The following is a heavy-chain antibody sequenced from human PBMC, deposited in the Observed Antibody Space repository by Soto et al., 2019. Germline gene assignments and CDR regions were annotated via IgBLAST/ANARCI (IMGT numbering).Heavy chain of an antibody. J-gene: IGHJ5*01. CDR1: RFIFSDYA. Sequence: DVQLLESGGGLVQPGGSLTLSCAASRFIFSDYAMNWVRQAPGKGLEWVSSIGGGNTDRYYADSVKGRFIISRDNSKNTMDLQMNSRRDDDTAVYYCAKDAVSYNGKWDWFDSWGQGTLVTVSS. V-gene: IGHV3-23*01. CDR3: AKDAVSYNGKWDWFDS. D-gene: IGHD1-26*01. CDR2: IGGGNTDR.